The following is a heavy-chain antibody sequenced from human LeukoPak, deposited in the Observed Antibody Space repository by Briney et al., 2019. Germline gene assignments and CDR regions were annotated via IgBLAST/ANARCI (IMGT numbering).Heavy chain of an antibody. J-gene: IGHJ4*02. Sequence: PGGSLRLSYAASAFPFSSYGMHWVRQAPGKGLEWVAVIWHDGSHKYYADSVKGRFTISRDNAKNSAYLQMNSLRVEDTAIYYCAGGPGFLFNHCGQGTLVTVSS. D-gene: IGHD3-9*01. CDR3: AGGPGFLFNH. CDR1: AFPFSSYG. V-gene: IGHV3-33*01. CDR2: IWHDGSHK.